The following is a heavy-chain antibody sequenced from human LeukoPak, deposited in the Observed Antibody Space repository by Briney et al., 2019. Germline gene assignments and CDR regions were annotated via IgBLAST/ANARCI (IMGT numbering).Heavy chain of an antibody. Sequence: GGSLRLSCAASGFTFSNYYMSWIRQAPGKGLEWVSYINTIGTTTYYADSLKGRFTISRDNAKNSLSLQMDSLRAEDTAVYYCARGDFGRYAFDFWGQGTMVTVSS. D-gene: IGHD3-16*01. CDR1: GFTFSNYY. CDR3: ARGDFGRYAFDF. J-gene: IGHJ3*01. CDR2: INTIGTTT. V-gene: IGHV3-11*01.